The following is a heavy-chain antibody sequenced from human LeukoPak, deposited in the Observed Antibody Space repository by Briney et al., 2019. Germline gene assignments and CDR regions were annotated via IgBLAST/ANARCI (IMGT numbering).Heavy chain of an antibody. Sequence: GGSLRLSCAASGFTFSDHYMDWVRQAPGKGLEWVGRTRNKANSYTTEYAASVKGRFTISRDDSKNSLYLQMNSLKTEDTAVYYCARVRITMVRGVKHDAFDIWGQGTVVTVSS. V-gene: IGHV3-72*01. CDR1: GFTFSDHY. CDR3: ARVRITMVRGVKHDAFDI. CDR2: TRNKANSYTT. J-gene: IGHJ3*02. D-gene: IGHD3-10*01.